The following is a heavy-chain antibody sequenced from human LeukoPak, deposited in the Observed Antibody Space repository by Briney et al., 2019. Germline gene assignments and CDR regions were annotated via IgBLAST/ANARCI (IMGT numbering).Heavy chain of an antibody. CDR3: ARHSLGSPGPFDI. J-gene: IGHJ3*02. Sequence: PSETLSLTCTVSGGSISSGDYYWGWIRQPPGKGLEWIGSIYYSGSTYYNPSLKSRVTISVDTSKNQFSLKLSSVTAADTAVYYCARHSLGSPGPFDIWGQGTMVTVSS. D-gene: IGHD3-16*01. V-gene: IGHV4-39*01. CDR2: IYYSGST. CDR1: GGSISSGDYY.